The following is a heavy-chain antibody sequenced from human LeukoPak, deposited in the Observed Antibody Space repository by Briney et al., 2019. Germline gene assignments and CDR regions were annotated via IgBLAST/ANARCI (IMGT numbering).Heavy chain of an antibody. V-gene: IGHV1-18*04. CDR1: GYTFTSYG. Sequence: GASVKVSCKASGYTFTSYGISWVRQAPGQGLEWMGWISAYNGNTDSAQKLQGRVTMTTDTSTSTAYMELRSLRSDDTAVYYCARDGQYYYGSGTPDAAGFFDYWGQGTLVTVSS. J-gene: IGHJ4*02. CDR3: ARDGQYYYGSGTPDAAGFFDY. D-gene: IGHD3-10*01. CDR2: ISAYNGNT.